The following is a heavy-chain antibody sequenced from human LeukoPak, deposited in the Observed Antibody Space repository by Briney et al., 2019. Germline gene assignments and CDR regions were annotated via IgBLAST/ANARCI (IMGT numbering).Heavy chain of an antibody. V-gene: IGHV4-34*01. CDR1: GGSFSGYY. CDR3: ARSYYDSSGYYDLGALDAFDI. Sequence: SETLSLTCAVYGGSFSGYYWSWIRQPPGKGLEWIGEINHSGSTNYNPSLKSRVTISVDTSKNQFSLKLSSVTAADTAVYYCARSYYDSSGYYDLGALDAFDIWGQGTMVTVSS. CDR2: INHSGST. D-gene: IGHD3-22*01. J-gene: IGHJ3*02.